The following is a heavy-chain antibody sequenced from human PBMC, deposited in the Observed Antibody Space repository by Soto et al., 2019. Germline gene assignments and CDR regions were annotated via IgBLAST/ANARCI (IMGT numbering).Heavy chain of an antibody. CDR1: GGSISSYY. D-gene: IGHD3-22*01. CDR2: IYYSGST. V-gene: IGHV4-59*01. CDR3: ARGGGEGYDSSGYYPGALFY. Sequence: SETLSLTCTVSGGSISSYYWSWIRQPPGKGLEWIGYIYYSGSTNYNPSLKSRVTISVDTSKNQFSLKLSSVTAADTAVYYCARGGGEGYDSSGYYPGALFYWGQGTLVTVSS. J-gene: IGHJ4*02.